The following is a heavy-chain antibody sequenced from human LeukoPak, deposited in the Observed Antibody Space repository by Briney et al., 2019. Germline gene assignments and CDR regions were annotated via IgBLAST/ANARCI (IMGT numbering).Heavy chain of an antibody. CDR1: GFTFSSYE. D-gene: IGHD2-2*02. V-gene: IGHV3-48*03. CDR2: ISSSGSTI. CDR3: ARGRAPPAIVVVPAAIGH. J-gene: IGHJ4*02. Sequence: GGSLRLSCAASGFTFSSYEMNWVRQAPGRGLESVSYISSSGSTIYYADSVKGRFTISRDNAKNSLYLQMNSLRAEDTAVYYCARGRAPPAIVVVPAAIGHWGRGTLVTVSS.